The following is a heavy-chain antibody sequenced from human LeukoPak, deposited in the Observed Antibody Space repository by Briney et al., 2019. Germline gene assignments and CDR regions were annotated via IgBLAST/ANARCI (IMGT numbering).Heavy chain of an antibody. D-gene: IGHD3-16*02. V-gene: IGHV3-33*01. CDR3: AREARYDYVWGSYRWETQNWFDP. Sequence: GGSLRLSCAASGFTFSSYGMHWVRQAPGKGLEWVAVIWYDGSNKYYADSVKGRFTISRDNSKNTLYLQMNSLRAEDTAVYYCAREARYDYVWGSYRWETQNWFDPWGQETLVTVSS. J-gene: IGHJ5*02. CDR1: GFTFSSYG. CDR2: IWYDGSNK.